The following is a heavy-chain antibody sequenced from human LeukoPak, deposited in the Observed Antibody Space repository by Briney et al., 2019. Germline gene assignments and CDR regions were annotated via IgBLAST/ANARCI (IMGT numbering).Heavy chain of an antibody. V-gene: IGHV5-51*01. Sequence: GESLKISCKGSGYSFTSYLIGWVRQIPGKGLEWMGIIYPGDSDTRYSPSFQGQVTISADKSISTAYLQWSSLKASDTAMYYCARADYDFWSGPFDYWGQGTLVTVSS. CDR1: GYSFTSYL. D-gene: IGHD3-3*01. J-gene: IGHJ4*02. CDR3: ARADYDFWSGPFDY. CDR2: IYPGDSDT.